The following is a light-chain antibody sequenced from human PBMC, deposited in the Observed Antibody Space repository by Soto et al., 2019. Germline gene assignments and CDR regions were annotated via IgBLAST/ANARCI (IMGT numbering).Light chain of an antibody. CDR3: QQRYSTLGT. Sequence: DIQMTQSPSSLSASVGDRVTITCRASQSISSYLNWYQQKPGKAPKLLIYAASSLQSGVPSRFSGSGSGTDFTLTISSLQPEDFATYYCQQRYSTLGTFGQGTKVEIK. J-gene: IGKJ1*01. V-gene: IGKV1-39*01. CDR2: AAS. CDR1: QSISSY.